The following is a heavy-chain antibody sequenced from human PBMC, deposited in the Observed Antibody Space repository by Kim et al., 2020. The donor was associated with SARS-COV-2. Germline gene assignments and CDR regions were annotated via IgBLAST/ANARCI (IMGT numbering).Heavy chain of an antibody. Sequence: GGSLRLSCAASGITFTSFAMGWVRQAPGKGLEWVSGISGSGGTTYYADSVRGRFTISRDNSKNTVFLQMNNLRSEDTAVYYCAKSGGIVVVPAAFDIWG. J-gene: IGHJ3*02. CDR1: GITFTSFA. D-gene: IGHD2-2*01. CDR2: ISGSGGTT. CDR3: AKSGGIVVVPAAFDI. V-gene: IGHV3-23*01.